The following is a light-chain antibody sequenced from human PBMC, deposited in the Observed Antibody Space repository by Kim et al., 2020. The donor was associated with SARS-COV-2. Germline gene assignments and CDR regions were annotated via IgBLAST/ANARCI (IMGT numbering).Light chain of an antibody. CDR2: VNSDDSH. CDR3: QTWDSGIQV. J-gene: IGLJ3*02. V-gene: IGLV4-69*01. Sequence: ASVKLTCTLGSGHSSDAIRWQQQEPEKGPRYLMKVNSDDSHKKGDGIPDRFSGSSFGAERYLTISSLQSEDEADYYCQTWDSGIQVFGGGTQLTVL. CDR1: SGHSSDA.